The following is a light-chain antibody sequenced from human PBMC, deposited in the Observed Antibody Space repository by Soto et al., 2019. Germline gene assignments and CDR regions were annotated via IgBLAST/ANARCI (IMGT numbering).Light chain of an antibody. CDR3: HKYNSALLT. Sequence: DIQMTQSPSSLSASVGDRVTITCRASQGIYNYLAWYQQKPGKALKLLIYAASTLEAGVPSRFSGSGSGTDFTLTISSLQPEDVATYYCHKYNSALLTFGQGTRLEIK. V-gene: IGKV1-27*01. CDR2: AAS. CDR1: QGIYNY. J-gene: IGKJ5*01.